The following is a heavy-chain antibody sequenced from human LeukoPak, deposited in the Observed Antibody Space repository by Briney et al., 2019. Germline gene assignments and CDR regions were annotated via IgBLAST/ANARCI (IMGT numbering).Heavy chain of an antibody. CDR1: GFTFDDYT. CDR3: ASPTGYCSSTSCPNYYGSGASDY. J-gene: IGHJ4*02. CDR2: ISYDGSNK. Sequence: TGGSLRLSCAASGFTFDDYTMHWVRQAPGKGLEWVADISYDGSNKYYADSVKGRFTISRDNSKNTLYLQMNSLRAEDTAVYYCASPTGYCSSTSCPNYYGSGASDYWGQGTLVTVSS. D-gene: IGHD2-2*01. V-gene: IGHV3-30-3*01.